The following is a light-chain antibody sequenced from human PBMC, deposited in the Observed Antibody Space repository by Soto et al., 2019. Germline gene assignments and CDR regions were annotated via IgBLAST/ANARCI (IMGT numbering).Light chain of an antibody. Sequence: QSALTQPRSVSGSPGQSVTISCTGTSSDVGGYNYVSWYQQHPGKAPKLMIYDVSKRPSGVPDRFSGSKSGNTASLTISGLQAEDEADYYCCLYAGSDTSHVVFGGGTKLTVL. CDR1: SSDVGGYNY. CDR2: DVS. J-gene: IGLJ2*01. CDR3: CLYAGSDTSHVV. V-gene: IGLV2-11*01.